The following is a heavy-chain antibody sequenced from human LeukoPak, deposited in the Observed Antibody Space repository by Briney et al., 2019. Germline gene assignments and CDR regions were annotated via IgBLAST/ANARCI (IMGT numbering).Heavy chain of an antibody. CDR3: ARAYPPVEMATILADAFDI. CDR1: RFTFSSYS. CDR2: ISSSGSYI. Sequence: GGSLRLSCAASRFTFSSYSMNWVRQAPGKGLEWVSSISSSGSYIYYADSVKGRFTISRDNAKNSLYLQMNSLRAEDTAVYYCARAYPPVEMATILADAFDIWGQGTMVTVSS. D-gene: IGHD5-24*01. J-gene: IGHJ3*02. V-gene: IGHV3-21*01.